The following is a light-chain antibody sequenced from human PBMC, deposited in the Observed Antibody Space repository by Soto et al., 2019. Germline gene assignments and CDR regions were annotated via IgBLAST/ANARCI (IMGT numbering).Light chain of an antibody. CDR2: DAS. Sequence: DIQMTQSPSSLSASIGVRVSFTCQASQDISKFLNWYQHKPGQAPSLLIYDASKSHFGVPSRFSGSGSGTDFTFTISSLQPEDNATYYCQQYENRPYTLGPGTKVDIK. CDR3: QQYENRPYT. CDR1: QDISKF. V-gene: IGKV1-33*01. J-gene: IGKJ3*01.